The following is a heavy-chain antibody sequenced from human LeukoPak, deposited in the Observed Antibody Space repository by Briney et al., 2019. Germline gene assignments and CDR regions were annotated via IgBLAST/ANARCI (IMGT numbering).Heavy chain of an antibody. J-gene: IGHJ4*02. D-gene: IGHD3-10*02. CDR1: GYTFTAQY. CDR2: INPNNGDT. V-gene: IGHV1-2*02. Sequence: ASVKVSCKASGYTFTAQYMHWVRQAPGQGLEWMGWINPNNGDTKYAQNFLGRVTMTRDTSTTTAYMELRSLRFDDTAVYFCASYPRSVPAPPFDYWGQGTLVTVSS. CDR3: ASYPRSVPAPPFDY.